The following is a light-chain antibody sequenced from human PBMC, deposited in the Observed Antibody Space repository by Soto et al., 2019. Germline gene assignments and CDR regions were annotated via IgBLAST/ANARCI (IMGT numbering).Light chain of an antibody. CDR1: NFNIGNNY. CDR2: DNN. V-gene: IGLV1-51*01. CDR3: GTWDGSLNVGV. Sequence: QSVLTQPPSVSAAPGQKVTISCSGSNFNIGNNYVSWYQHLPGTAPKLLIYDNNKRPSGIPDRFSGSKSGTSATLGITGLQTGDEADYYCGTWDGSLNVGVFGGGTQLTVL. J-gene: IGLJ2*01.